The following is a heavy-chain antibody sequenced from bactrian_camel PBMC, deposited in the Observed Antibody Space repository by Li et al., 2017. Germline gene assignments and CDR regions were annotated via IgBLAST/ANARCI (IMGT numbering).Heavy chain of an antibody. V-gene: IGHV3S9*01. D-gene: IGHD1*01. Sequence: HVQLVESGGGSVQAGGSLRLSCVASGSTEKPYYMGWFRHVPGKSREGVASIDEDGYTAYADSVKGRFTISQDSAKNILYLQMHSLKPEDTAMYYCASGPWGYCTRTKWEGGMNNWGKGTQVTVS. CDR1: GSTEKPYY. CDR2: IDEDGYT. J-gene: IGHJ7*01.